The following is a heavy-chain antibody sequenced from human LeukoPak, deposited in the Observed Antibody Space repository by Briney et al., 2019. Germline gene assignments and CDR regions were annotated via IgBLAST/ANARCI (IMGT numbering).Heavy chain of an antibody. CDR1: GYSISSGYY. CDR2: IYHSGST. J-gene: IGHJ5*02. V-gene: IGHV4-38-2*02. Sequence: SETLSLTCTVSGYSISSGYYWGWIRQPPGKGLEWIGSIYHSGSTYYNPSLKSRVTISVDTSKNQFSLKLSSVTAADTAVYYCARVGNSGSYTDYNWFDPWGQGTLVTVSS. CDR3: ARVGNSGSYTDYNWFDP. D-gene: IGHD1-26*01.